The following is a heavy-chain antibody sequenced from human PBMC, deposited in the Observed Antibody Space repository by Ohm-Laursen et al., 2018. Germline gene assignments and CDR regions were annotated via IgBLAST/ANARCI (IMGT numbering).Heavy chain of an antibody. CDR2: IYYSGST. V-gene: IGHV4-39*01. CDR3: ARAFWNGYNDAFDV. J-gene: IGHJ3*01. CDR1: GGSISSSSYC. Sequence: SETLSLTCSVSGGSISSSSYCWGWIRQPPGKGLEWIGNIYYSGSTYYNPSLRSRLTVSVDTSKNQFSLKLSSVTATDTAAYYCARAFWNGYNDAFDVWGQGTMVTVSS. D-gene: IGHD3-3*01.